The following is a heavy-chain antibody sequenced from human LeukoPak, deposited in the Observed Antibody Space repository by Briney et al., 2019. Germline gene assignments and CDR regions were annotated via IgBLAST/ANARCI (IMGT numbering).Heavy chain of an antibody. J-gene: IGHJ4*02. CDR2: TSYSDST. CDR3: ARREDSGWYRFDY. Sequence: SETLSLTCTVSGDSFNSGYWSWIRQPPGKGLEWIGYTSYSDSTYYNPSLKSRVTISLDTSKNQFSLKLSSVTAADTAVYYCARREDSGWYRFDYWGQGTLVTVSS. D-gene: IGHD6-19*01. V-gene: IGHV4-59*08. CDR1: GDSFNSGY.